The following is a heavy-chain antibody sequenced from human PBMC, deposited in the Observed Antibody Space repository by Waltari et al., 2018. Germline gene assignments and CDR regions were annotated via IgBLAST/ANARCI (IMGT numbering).Heavy chain of an antibody. CDR2: IYYSGST. J-gene: IGHJ4*02. CDR3: ARDEGIAVAGPFYYFDY. CDR1: GGSISSSSYY. Sequence: QLQLQESGPGLVKPSETLSLTCTVAGGSISSSSYYWGWIRPPPGKGLEWIGSIYYSGSTYYNPSLKSRVTISVDTSKNQFSLKLSSVTAADTAVYYCARDEGIAVAGPFYYFDYWGQGTLVTVSS. V-gene: IGHV4-39*07. D-gene: IGHD6-19*01.